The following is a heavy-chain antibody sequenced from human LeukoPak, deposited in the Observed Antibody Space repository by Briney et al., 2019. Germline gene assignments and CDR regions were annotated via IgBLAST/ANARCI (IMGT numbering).Heavy chain of an antibody. V-gene: IGHV3-23*01. CDR1: GFTFSSYA. Sequence: GGSLRLSCAASGFTFSSYAMSWVRQAPGKGLEWVSAISGSGGSTYYADSVKGRFTISRDNSKNTLYLQMNSLRAEDTAVYYCARDHYCSSTSCARLPNYYYYYMDVWGKGTTVTVSS. CDR2: ISGSGGST. D-gene: IGHD2-2*01. CDR3: ARDHYCSSTSCARLPNYYYYYMDV. J-gene: IGHJ6*03.